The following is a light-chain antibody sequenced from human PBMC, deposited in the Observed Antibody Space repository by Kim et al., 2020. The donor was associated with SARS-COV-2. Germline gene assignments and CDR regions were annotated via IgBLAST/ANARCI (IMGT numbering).Light chain of an antibody. CDR2: DTS. CDR1: QSVDNY. CDR3: QQRRHWPPLT. Sequence: SPGERATLSCRARQSVDNYLVWYQQKPGQAPRLLIYDTSHRATGVPARFSGGGSGTDFTLTISSLEAEDFAVYYCQQRRHWPPLTFGGGTKVDIK. J-gene: IGKJ4*01. V-gene: IGKV3-11*01.